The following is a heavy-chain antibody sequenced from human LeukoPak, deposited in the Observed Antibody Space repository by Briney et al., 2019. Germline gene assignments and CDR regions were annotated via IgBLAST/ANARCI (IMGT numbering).Heavy chain of an antibody. J-gene: IGHJ6*03. Sequence: SETLSLTCAVYGGSFSGHYWSWILQPPGKGLEWIGEINHSGSTNYNPSLKSRVTISVDTSKNQFSLKLSSVTAADTAVYYCARGAYSNHNFYYYYMDVWGKGTTVTVSS. CDR3: ARGAYSNHNFYYYYMDV. CDR1: GGSFSGHY. V-gene: IGHV4-34*01. D-gene: IGHD4-11*01. CDR2: INHSGST.